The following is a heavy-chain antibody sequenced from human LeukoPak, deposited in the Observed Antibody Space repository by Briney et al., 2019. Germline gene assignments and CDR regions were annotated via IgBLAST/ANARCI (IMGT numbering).Heavy chain of an antibody. CDR2: IYYSGST. CDR1: GGSISSYY. J-gene: IGHJ3*02. D-gene: IGHD2-2*01. CDR3: ARGHYYAPDAFDI. V-gene: IGHV4-59*01. Sequence: PSETLSLTCTVSGGSISSYYWSWIRQPPGKGLEWIGYIYYSGSTNYNPSLKSRVTISVDTSKNQFSLKLSSVTAADTAVYYCARGHYYAPDAFDIWGQGTMVTVSS.